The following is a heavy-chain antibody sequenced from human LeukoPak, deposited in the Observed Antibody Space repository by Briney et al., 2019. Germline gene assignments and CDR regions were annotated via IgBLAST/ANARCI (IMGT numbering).Heavy chain of an antibody. CDR3: ARHDSSGYYRY. CDR2: ISSSGSTT. D-gene: IGHD3-22*01. Sequence: GGSLRLSCAASGFTFRSYEMNWVRQAPGKGLEWVSHISSSGSTTYYADSVKGRVTVSRDNAKNSLYLQMNSLRAEDTAVYYCARHDSSGYYRYWGQGTLVTVSS. CDR1: GFTFRSYE. V-gene: IGHV3-48*03. J-gene: IGHJ4*02.